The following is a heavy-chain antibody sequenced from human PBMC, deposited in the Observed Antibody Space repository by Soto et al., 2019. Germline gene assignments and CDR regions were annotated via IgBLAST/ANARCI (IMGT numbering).Heavy chain of an antibody. CDR2: IIPIFGIA. Sequence: QVQLVQSGAEVKKPGSSVKVSCKASGGTFSRYSITWVRQAPGHGLEWIGRIIPIFGIASYAQKFQGRVTITADESTSKASMELSSLRSDDTAVYYCAREDRDRETGLVPAAIDGMDVWGQGTTVTVSS. D-gene: IGHD2-2*01. CDR1: GGTFSRYS. J-gene: IGHJ6*02. CDR3: AREDRDRETGLVPAAIDGMDV. V-gene: IGHV1-69*08.